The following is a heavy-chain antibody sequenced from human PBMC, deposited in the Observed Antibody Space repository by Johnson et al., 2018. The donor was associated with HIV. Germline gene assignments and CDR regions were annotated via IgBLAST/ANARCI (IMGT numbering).Heavy chain of an antibody. J-gene: IGHJ3*02. CDR3: ARDSDITFFGVVIPLSAFDI. CDR1: GFTFSNAW. V-gene: IGHV3-15*01. CDR2: IKSKTDGGTT. D-gene: IGHD3-3*01. Sequence: VQLVESGGGLIQPGGSLRLSCAASGFTFSNAWMSWVRQAPGKGLEWVGRIKSKTDGGTTDYAAPVKGRFTISRDDSKNTLYLQMNSLKTEDTAVYYCARDSDITFFGVVIPLSAFDIWGQGTMVTVSS.